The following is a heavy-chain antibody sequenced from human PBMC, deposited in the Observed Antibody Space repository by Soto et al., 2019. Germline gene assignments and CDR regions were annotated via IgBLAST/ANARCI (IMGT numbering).Heavy chain of an antibody. CDR2: IYSGGGT. J-gene: IGHJ4*02. Sequence: GGSLRLSCAASGFTVSTDHMSWVRQAPGKGLEWVSVIYSGGGTYYADSVKGRFTLSRDNSKNTLYLHMNSLRAEDTAVYYCARVWELSFDYWGQGTLVTAPQ. V-gene: IGHV3-66*01. D-gene: IGHD3-16*02. CDR3: ARVWELSFDY. CDR1: GFTVSTDH.